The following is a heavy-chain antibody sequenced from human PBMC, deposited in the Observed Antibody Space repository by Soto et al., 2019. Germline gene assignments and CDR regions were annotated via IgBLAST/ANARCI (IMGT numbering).Heavy chain of an antibody. Sequence: QVQLQESGPGLVKPSETLSLTCTVSGVSITSHYWTWLRQPPGKGLEWIGNIHYSGSTNYRPSLKSRVIISVDTSENQSSLKLSSVTTADTAVYYCTGGGPGHPFDYWGQGTLVTVSS. CDR2: IHYSGST. CDR1: GVSITSHY. D-gene: IGHD7-27*01. CDR3: TGGGPGHPFDY. J-gene: IGHJ4*02. V-gene: IGHV4-59*11.